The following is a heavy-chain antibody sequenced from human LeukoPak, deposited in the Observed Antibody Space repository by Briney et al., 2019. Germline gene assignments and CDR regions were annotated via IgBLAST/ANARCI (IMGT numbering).Heavy chain of an antibody. J-gene: IGHJ4*02. CDR2: ISDSGGAT. CDR1: GFTFSTYA. D-gene: IGHD3-10*01. CDR3: AKGFAVLPARAYFDS. V-gene: IGHV3-23*01. Sequence: SGGSLRLSCAASGFTFSTYAMNWVRQAPGKGLEWVSTISDSGGATYYTDSVKGRFTVSRDNSKNTVFLQMNSLRVGDTAIYLCAKGFAVLPARAYFDSWGQGTLVTVSS.